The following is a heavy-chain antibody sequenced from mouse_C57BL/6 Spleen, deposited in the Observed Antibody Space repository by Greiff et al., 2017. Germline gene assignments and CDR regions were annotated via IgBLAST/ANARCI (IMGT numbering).Heavy chain of an antibody. Sequence: QVQLQQSGAELVRPGASVTLSCKASGYTFTDYEMHWVKQTPVHGLEWIGAIDPETGGTAYNQKFKGKAILTADKSSSTAYMELRSLTSEDSAVYYCARDGNYVDLDYWGQGTTLTVSS. J-gene: IGHJ2*01. D-gene: IGHD2-1*01. CDR1: GYTFTDYE. CDR2: IDPETGGT. V-gene: IGHV1-15*01. CDR3: ARDGNYVDLDY.